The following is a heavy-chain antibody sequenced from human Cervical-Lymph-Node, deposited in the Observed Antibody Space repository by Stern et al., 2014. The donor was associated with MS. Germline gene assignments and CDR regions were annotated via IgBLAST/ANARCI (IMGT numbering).Heavy chain of an antibody. J-gene: IGHJ4*02. CDR1: GGSISRTANY. V-gene: IGHV4-39*01. CDR2: MYNSGTT. CDR3: ASPRRFWSGTTYDY. D-gene: IGHD3-3*01. Sequence: QLQLQESGPGLVMPSETLSLTCSVFGGSISRTANYWGWIRQPPGKGLEWIGNMYNSGTTDYNPALKSRVTRSDDTSNNKVFMRLPSVTAADTAVYYCASPRRFWSGTTYDYWGQGTLVTVSS.